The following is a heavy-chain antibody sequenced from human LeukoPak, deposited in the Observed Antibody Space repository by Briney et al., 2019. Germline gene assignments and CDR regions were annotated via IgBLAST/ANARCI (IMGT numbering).Heavy chain of an antibody. Sequence: PSETLSLTCTVSGGSISSYYWSWIRQPPGKGLEWIGYIYCSGSTNYNPSLKSRVTISVDTSKNQFSLKLSSVTAADTAVYYCARVGYSSSWYSVTDWGQGTLVTVSS. J-gene: IGHJ4*02. CDR2: IYCSGST. V-gene: IGHV4-59*01. D-gene: IGHD6-13*01. CDR1: GGSISSYY. CDR3: ARVGYSSSWYSVTD.